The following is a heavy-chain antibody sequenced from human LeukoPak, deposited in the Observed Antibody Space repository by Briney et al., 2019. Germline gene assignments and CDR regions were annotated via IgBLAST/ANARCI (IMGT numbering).Heavy chain of an antibody. Sequence: PGGSLRLSCAASGFTFSSYAMHWVRQAPGKGLEWVAVISYDGSNKYYADSVKGRFTISRDNAKNSLYLQMNSLRAEDTAVYYCARDSNKGYSMDVWGQGTTVTVSS. CDR1: GFTFSSYA. CDR3: ARDSNKGYSMDV. V-gene: IGHV3-30-3*01. D-gene: IGHD2-8*01. J-gene: IGHJ6*02. CDR2: ISYDGSNK.